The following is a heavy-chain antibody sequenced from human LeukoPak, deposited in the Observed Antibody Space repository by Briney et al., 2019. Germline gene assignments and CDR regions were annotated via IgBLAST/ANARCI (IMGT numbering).Heavy chain of an antibody. CDR1: GFTFGSYA. V-gene: IGHV3-23*01. D-gene: IGHD3-3*01. Sequence: PGGSLRLSCAASGFTFGSYAMSWVRQAPGKGLEWVSTISGDADSTYYADSVKGRFTISRDNSKNTLFLQMNSLRAGDTAFYYCAKDRGIFGVPNTWGQGTLVTVSS. CDR3: AKDRGIFGVPNT. J-gene: IGHJ5*02. CDR2: ISGDADST.